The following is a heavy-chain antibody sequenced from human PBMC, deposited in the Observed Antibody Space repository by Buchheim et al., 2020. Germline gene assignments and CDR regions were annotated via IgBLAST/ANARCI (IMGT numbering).Heavy chain of an antibody. V-gene: IGHV4-30-2*01. Sequence: QLQLQESGSGLVKPSQTLSLTCAVSGGSISSGGYSWSWIRQPPGKGLEWIGYIYHSGRTYYNPSLMSRVTISVDRSKTHVALKLRSVTAADTAVYYCARDSGSYPGVFDYWGQGTL. CDR3: ARDSGSYPGVFDY. J-gene: IGHJ4*02. CDR2: IYHSGRT. D-gene: IGHD1-26*01. CDR1: GGSISSGGYS.